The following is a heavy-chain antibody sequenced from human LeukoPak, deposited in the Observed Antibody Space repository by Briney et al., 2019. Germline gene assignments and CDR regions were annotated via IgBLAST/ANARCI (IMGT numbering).Heavy chain of an antibody. Sequence: PGGSLRLSCAASGFTVSSNYMSWVRQAPGKGLEWVSVIYSGGSTYYADSVKGRFTISRDNSKNTLYLQMNSLRAEDTAVYYCARFSQQNSFDYWGQGTLVTVSS. CDR3: ARFSQQNSFDY. D-gene: IGHD6-13*01. CDR1: GFTVSSNY. J-gene: IGHJ4*02. V-gene: IGHV3-53*01. CDR2: IYSGGST.